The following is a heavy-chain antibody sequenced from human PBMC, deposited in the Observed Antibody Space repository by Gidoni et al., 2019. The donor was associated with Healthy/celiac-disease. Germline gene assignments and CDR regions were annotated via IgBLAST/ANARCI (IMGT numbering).Heavy chain of an antibody. CDR2: FYHSGST. D-gene: IGHD3-22*01. CDR1: GYSISSGYY. J-gene: IGHJ4*02. V-gene: IGHV4-38-2*01. Sequence: VQLQEPGPGPVKPSETLSLTCAVPGYSISSGYYWGWIRQPPGKGLEWIGSFYHSGSTYYNPSLKSRVTISVATSKSRFSLKLSYVTSSDTAVYYCARAGCSYDSSGPWDYWGQGTLVTVSS. CDR3: ARAGCSYDSSGPWDY.